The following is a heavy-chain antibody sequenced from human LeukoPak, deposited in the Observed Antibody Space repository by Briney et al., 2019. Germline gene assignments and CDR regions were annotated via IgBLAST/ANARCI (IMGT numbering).Heavy chain of an antibody. CDR1: GCTFSSYW. J-gene: IGHJ4*02. CDR3: ARVDGSSSCPDY. V-gene: IGHV3-7*01. D-gene: IGHD6-19*01. CDR2: IKEDGSET. Sequence: PGGSLRLSCAASGCTFSSYWMSWVRQAPGKGLEWVDNIKEDGSETYYVHSVEGRFTISRDNAKNLLYLEMNSLSAEDAALYYCARVDGSSSCPDYWGQGTLVTVSS.